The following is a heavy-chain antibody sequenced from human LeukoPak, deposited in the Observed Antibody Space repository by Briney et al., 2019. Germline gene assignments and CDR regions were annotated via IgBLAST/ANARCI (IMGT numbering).Heavy chain of an antibody. CDR2: ISYDGNDK. CDR1: GFTFSSYG. D-gene: IGHD3-22*01. Sequence: PGGSLRLSCAASGFTFSSYGIHWVRHAPGKGLEWVSVISYDGNDKYYADSVKGRFTISRDDSKNTLYLQMNSLGPEDTAVYYCAKGRDNSVYSYFEYWGQGTLVTVSS. J-gene: IGHJ4*02. V-gene: IGHV3-30*18. CDR3: AKGRDNSVYSYFEY.